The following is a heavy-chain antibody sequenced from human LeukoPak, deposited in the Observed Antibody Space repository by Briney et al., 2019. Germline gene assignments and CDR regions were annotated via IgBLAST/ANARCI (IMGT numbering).Heavy chain of an antibody. Sequence: GGSLRLSCAASGFTFSSYAMHWVRQAPGKGLEWVAVISYDGSNKYYADSVKGRFTISRDNSKNTLYLQMNSLRAEDTAVYYCAREGVAAALGLRYWGQGTLVTVSS. CDR1: GFTFSSYA. J-gene: IGHJ4*02. CDR2: ISYDGSNK. D-gene: IGHD6-13*01. V-gene: IGHV3-30-3*01. CDR3: AREGVAAALGLRY.